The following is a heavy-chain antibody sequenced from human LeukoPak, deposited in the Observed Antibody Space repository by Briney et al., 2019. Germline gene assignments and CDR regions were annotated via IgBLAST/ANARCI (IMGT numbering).Heavy chain of an antibody. CDR1: GGSFSGYY. CDR2: INHSGST. Sequence: SETLSLTCAVYGGSFSGYYWSWIRQPPGKGLEWIGEINHSGSTNYNPSLKSRVTISVDTSKNQFSLKLSSVTAADTAVYYCARGRPWNYLFDYWGQGTLVTVSS. J-gene: IGHJ4*02. CDR3: ARGRPWNYLFDY. V-gene: IGHV4-34*01. D-gene: IGHD1-7*01.